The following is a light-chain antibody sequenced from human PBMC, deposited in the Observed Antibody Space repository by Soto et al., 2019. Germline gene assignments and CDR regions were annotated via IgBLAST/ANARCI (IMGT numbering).Light chain of an antibody. V-gene: IGKV3-15*01. CDR2: GTS. CDR1: QSISGN. Sequence: EIVMTQSPATLPVSPGERATLSCRASQSISGNLAWYQQKPGQAPRLLIYGTSTRATGIPARFSGSGSGTEFTLTISSLQSEDIAVYYCQQYYDWPPKTFGQGTKVEIK. CDR3: QQYYDWPPKT. J-gene: IGKJ1*01.